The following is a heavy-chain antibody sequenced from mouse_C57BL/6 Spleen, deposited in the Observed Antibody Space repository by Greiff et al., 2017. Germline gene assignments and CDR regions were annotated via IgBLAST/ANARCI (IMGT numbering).Heavy chain of an antibody. D-gene: IGHD1-1*01. V-gene: IGHV5-17*01. CDR3: AREYYGSSYAMDY. Sequence: EVKLVESGGGLVKPGGSLKLSCAASGFTFSDYGMHWVRQAPEKGLEWVAYISSGSSTIYYADTVKGRFTISRDNAKNTLFLQMTSLRSEDTAMYYCAREYYGSSYAMDYWGQGTSVTVSS. CDR2: ISSGSSTI. CDR1: GFTFSDYG. J-gene: IGHJ4*01.